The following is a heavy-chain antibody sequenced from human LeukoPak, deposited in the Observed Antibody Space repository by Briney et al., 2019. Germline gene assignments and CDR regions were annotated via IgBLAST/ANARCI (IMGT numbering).Heavy chain of an antibody. Sequence: GGSLRLSCAASGFTFSSYGMTWVRQAPGKGLEWVSAISGSAAATFYADSVKGRFTISRDNSRSTLYLQMNSLRAEDTAVYYCAKRGPGSPQSGKYFFDYWGQGTLVTVSS. J-gene: IGHJ4*02. CDR1: GFTFSSYG. V-gene: IGHV3-23*01. D-gene: IGHD3-10*01. CDR3: AKRGPGSPQSGKYFFDY. CDR2: ISGSAAAT.